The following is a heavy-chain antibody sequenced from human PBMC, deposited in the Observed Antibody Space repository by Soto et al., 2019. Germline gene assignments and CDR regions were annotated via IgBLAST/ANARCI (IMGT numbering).Heavy chain of an antibody. CDR1: GFTFSSYS. CDR3: ARDRTYDYGSGSYYNPSFDS. D-gene: IGHD3-10*01. Sequence: PGGSLRLSCAASGFTFSSYSMNWVRQAPGKGLEWVSYISSSSSTIYYADSVKGRFTISRDNAKNSLYLQMNSLRDEDTAVYYCARDRTYDYGSGSYYNPSFDSWGQGKMVTFSS. J-gene: IGHJ3*02. V-gene: IGHV3-48*02. CDR2: ISSSSSTI.